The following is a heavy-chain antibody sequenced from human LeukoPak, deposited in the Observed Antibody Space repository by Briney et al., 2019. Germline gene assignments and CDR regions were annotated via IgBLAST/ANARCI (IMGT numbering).Heavy chain of an antibody. J-gene: IGHJ4*02. CDR3: ARAPGYYDSSGTPEGLDY. CDR2: IYTSGST. CDR1: GGSISSGGYY. D-gene: IGHD3-22*01. V-gene: IGHV4-61*02. Sequence: PSETLSLTCTVSGGSISSGGYYWSWIRQPAGKGLEWIGRIYTSGSTNYNPSLKSRVTISVDTSKNQFSLKLSSVTAADTAVYYCARAPGYYDSSGTPEGLDYWGQGTLVTVSS.